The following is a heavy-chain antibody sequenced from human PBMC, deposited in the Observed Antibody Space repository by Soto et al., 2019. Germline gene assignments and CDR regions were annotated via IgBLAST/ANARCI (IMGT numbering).Heavy chain of an antibody. CDR3: ARVIWSGHLTSDL. D-gene: IGHD3-3*01. J-gene: IGHJ5*02. V-gene: IGHV3-48*02. Sequence: EVQVVESGGGLVQPGGSLRLSCAASGFTFSSNSMNWVRQAPGKGLEWISYISSSSSTIYEDSVKGRFTISRDNAKNSLYLQMTGLRDEHTAVYYCARVIWSGHLTSDLWGQGTLVTVSS. CDR1: GFTFSSNS. CDR2: ISSSSSTI.